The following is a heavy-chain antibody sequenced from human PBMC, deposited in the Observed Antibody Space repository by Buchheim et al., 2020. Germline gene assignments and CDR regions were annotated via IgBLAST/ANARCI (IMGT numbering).Heavy chain of an antibody. D-gene: IGHD4-23*01. V-gene: IGHV3-30*02. CDR1: GFTFSSYG. Sequence: QVQLVESGGGVVQPGRSLRLSCAASGFTFSSYGMHWVRQAPGKGLEWVAFIRYDGSNKYYADSVKGRFTISRDNSKNTLYLQMNSLRAEDTAVYYCAKGFAFGPFYGGKSGSDYWGQGTL. CDR2: IRYDGSNK. CDR3: AKGFAFGPFYGGKSGSDY. J-gene: IGHJ4*02.